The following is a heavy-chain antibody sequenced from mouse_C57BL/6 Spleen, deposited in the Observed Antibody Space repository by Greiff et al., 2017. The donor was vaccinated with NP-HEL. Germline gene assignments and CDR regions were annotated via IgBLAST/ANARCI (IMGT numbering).Heavy chain of an antibody. D-gene: IGHD2-3*01. V-gene: IGHV1-69*01. CDR3: ARLYDGYYGFAY. CDR1: GYTFTSYW. Sequence: QVQLQQSGAELVMPGASVKLSCKASGYTFTSYWMHWVKQRPGQGLEWIGEIDPSDSYTNYNQKFKGKSTLTVDKSSSTAYMQLSSLTSEDSAVYYCARLYDGYYGFAYWGQGTLVTVSA. CDR2: IDPSDSYT. J-gene: IGHJ3*01.